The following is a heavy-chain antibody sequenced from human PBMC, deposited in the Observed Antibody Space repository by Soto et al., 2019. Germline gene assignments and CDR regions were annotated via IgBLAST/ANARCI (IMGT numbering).Heavy chain of an antibody. CDR3: ARDSRRAEQLVPHYYYGMDV. V-gene: IGHV4-30-4*02. D-gene: IGHD6-13*01. Sequence: SETLSLTCTVSGGSISSGDYYGSWIRQPPGKGLEWIGYIYNRGRTNYNPSLKSRVSISVDTSKNQFSLKLTSVTSADTAVYYCARDSRRAEQLVPHYYYGMDVWGQGTTVTVSS. CDR1: GGSISSGDYY. CDR2: IYNRGRT. J-gene: IGHJ6*02.